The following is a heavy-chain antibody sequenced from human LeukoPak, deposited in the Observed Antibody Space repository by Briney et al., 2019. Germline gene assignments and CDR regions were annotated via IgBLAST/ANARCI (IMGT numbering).Heavy chain of an antibody. J-gene: IGHJ4*02. CDR2: ISSSSTYI. V-gene: IGHV3-21*01. CDR1: GFSFNTDC. Sequence: GGSLRLSCTTSGFSFNTDCMSWVRQAPGKGLERVSSISSSSTYIYCADSVKGRFTVSRDTAKNSLYLQMNSLRADDTAVYFSASAKAYFDWLMDWGQGTLVTVSS. D-gene: IGHD3-9*01. CDR3: ASAKAYFDWLMD.